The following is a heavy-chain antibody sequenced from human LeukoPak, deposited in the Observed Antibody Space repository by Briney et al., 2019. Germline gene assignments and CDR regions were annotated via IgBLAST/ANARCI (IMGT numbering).Heavy chain of an antibody. CDR3: AKDGYCTTVTCYGWLDY. J-gene: IGHJ4*02. D-gene: IGHD2-8*01. CDR1: GFGVSNYA. Sequence: GGSLRLSCAASGFGVSNYAVSSVRLAPGKGLEWVSGVRGSEDSTYYADSVKGRFTVSRDTSRNTLYLQMDSLRAEDTAVYYCAKDGYCTTVTCYGWLDYWGLGTLVTVSS. CDR2: VRGSEDST. V-gene: IGHV3-23*01.